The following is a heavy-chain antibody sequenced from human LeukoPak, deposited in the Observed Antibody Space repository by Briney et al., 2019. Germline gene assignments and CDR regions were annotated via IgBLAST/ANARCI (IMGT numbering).Heavy chain of an antibody. D-gene: IGHD4-17*01. V-gene: IGHV4-34*01. CDR2: INHSGST. Sequence: SETLSLTCAVYGESFSDYYWSWIRQPPGKGLEWIGEINHSGSTNYSPSLKSRVTISVNTSKNQFSLKLTSVTAADTAVYYCARLRRGLRIYYYYYMDVWGKGTTVTISS. CDR3: ARLRRGLRIYYYYYMDV. J-gene: IGHJ6*03. CDR1: GESFSDYY.